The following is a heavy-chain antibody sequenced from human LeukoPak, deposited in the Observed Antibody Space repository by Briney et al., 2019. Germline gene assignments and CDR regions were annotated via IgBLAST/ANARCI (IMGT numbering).Heavy chain of an antibody. CDR3: ARARWTSTVTTYYLDF. V-gene: IGHV4-34*01. J-gene: IGHJ4*02. Sequence: PSETLSLTCAVYGGSFSGYYWSWIRQPPGKGLEWIGEINHSGSTNYNPSLKSRVTISVDTSKNQFSLKLSSVTAADTAVYYCARARWTSTVTTYYLDFWGQGTLVTVSS. CDR2: INHSGST. CDR1: GGSFSGYY. D-gene: IGHD4-17*01.